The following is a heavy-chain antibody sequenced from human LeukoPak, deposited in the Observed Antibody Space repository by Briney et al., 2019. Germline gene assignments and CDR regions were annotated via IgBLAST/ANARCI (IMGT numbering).Heavy chain of an antibody. CDR1: GFTFSNYG. Sequence: GGTLRLSCAASGFTFSNYGMSWVRQAPGKGREWVSILSFSGGSTYYADSVKGRFTISRDNSKNTLYLQMNSLRAEDTAVYYCAKGLGGGAFDIWGQGTMVTVSP. CDR3: AKGLGGGAFDI. D-gene: IGHD1-26*01. V-gene: IGHV3-23*01. J-gene: IGHJ3*02. CDR2: LSFSGGST.